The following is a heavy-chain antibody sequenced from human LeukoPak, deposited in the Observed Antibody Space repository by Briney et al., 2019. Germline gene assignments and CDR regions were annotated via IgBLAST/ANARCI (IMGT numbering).Heavy chain of an antibody. D-gene: IGHD3-10*01. CDR3: ARAVRAYGSGSYASGY. CDR1: GYTFTSYD. CDR2: MNPNSGNT. J-gene: IGHJ4*02. V-gene: IGHV1-8*01. Sequence: ASVKVSFKASGYTFTSYDINWVRQATGQGLEWMGWMNPNSGNTGYAQKFQGRVTMTRNTSISTAYMELSSLRSEDTAVYYCARAVRAYGSGSYASGYWGQGTLVTVSS.